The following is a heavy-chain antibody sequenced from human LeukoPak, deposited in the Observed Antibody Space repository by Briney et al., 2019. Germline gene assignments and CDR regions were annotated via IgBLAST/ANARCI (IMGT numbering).Heavy chain of an antibody. J-gene: IGHJ4*02. CDR2: ISGSGRNT. D-gene: IGHD3-22*01. V-gene: IGHV3-23*01. CDR3: ATNYYDSSGDFPDFDY. Sequence: GGSLRLSCTASGFTLSSYAMNWVRQAPVKGLEWVSTISGSGRNTYYADSVKGRFTISRDNYKNTLYLQMNSLRAEDTALYFCATNYYDSSGDFPDFDYWGQGAVVSVS. CDR1: GFTLSSYA.